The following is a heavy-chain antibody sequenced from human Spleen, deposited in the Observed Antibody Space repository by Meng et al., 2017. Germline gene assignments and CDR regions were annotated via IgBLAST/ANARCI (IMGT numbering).Heavy chain of an antibody. Sequence: QVQLQESGPGLVKPSQTLSLTCTVSGGSISSASYYWSWIRQHPGKGLESIGYIYYSGSTYYNPSLKSRVTISVDTSKNQFSLKLSSVTAADTAVYYCARRKYQLLSGAGWFDPWGQGTLVTVSS. CDR1: GGSISSASYY. J-gene: IGHJ5*02. D-gene: IGHD2-2*01. CDR2: IYYSGST. V-gene: IGHV4-31*03. CDR3: ARRKYQLLSGAGWFDP.